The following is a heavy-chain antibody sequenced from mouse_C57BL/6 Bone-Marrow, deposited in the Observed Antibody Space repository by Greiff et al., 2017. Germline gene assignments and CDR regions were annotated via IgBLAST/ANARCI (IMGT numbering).Heavy chain of an antibody. CDR2: IDPGTGGT. D-gene: IGHD1-1*01. Sequence: QVQLQQSGAELVRPGASVTLSCKASGYTFTDYEMHWVKQTPVHGLEWIGAIDPGTGGTAYSQKFKGKAILTADKSSSTAYMELRSLTSEDSAVYYCTRRIAITPVIADYAMDYWGQGTSVTVSS. V-gene: IGHV1-15*01. CDR3: TRRIAITPVIADYAMDY. CDR1: GYTFTDYE. J-gene: IGHJ4*01.